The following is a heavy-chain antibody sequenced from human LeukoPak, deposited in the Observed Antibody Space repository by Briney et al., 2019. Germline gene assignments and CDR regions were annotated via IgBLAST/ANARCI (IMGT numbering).Heavy chain of an antibody. CDR2: INPNDGST. J-gene: IGHJ4*02. V-gene: IGHV1-46*01. D-gene: IGHD6-13*01. CDR3: ARAPRNSSTMLDY. CDR1: GYTFTNYW. Sequence: ASVKVSCKASGYTFTNYWIQWVRQAPGQGLEWVALINPNDGSTTYAHKFQGRVTMTRDTSTSTVYMDLSSLTSEDTAVYYCARAPRNSSTMLDYWGQGTLVTVSS.